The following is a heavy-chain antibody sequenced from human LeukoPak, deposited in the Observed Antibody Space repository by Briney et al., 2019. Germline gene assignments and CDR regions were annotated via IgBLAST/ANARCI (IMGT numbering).Heavy chain of an antibody. CDR2: IYYSGST. Sequence: SETLSLTCTVSGGSISSSSYYWGWIRQPPGKGLEWIGSIYYSGSTNYNPSLKSRVTISVDTSRNQFSLKLSSVTAADTAVYYCARGGRLGSNFDYWGQGTLVTVSS. CDR3: ARGGRLGSNFDY. CDR1: GGSISSSSYY. J-gene: IGHJ4*02. V-gene: IGHV4-39*07. D-gene: IGHD7-27*01.